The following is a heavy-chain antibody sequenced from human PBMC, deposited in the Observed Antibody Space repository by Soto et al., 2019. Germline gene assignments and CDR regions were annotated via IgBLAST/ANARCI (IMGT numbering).Heavy chain of an antibody. J-gene: IGHJ4*02. D-gene: IGHD3-3*01. CDR2: IVVGSGNT. V-gene: IGHV1-58*01. Sequence: RASVKVSCXASGFSFINSTVQWVRQAPGQRLEWIGWIVVGSGNTNYAQKFQERVTITRDMSTSTAYMGLSSLRSEDTAVYYCVIITIFGVGRAQYDYWGQGTLVTVSS. CDR1: GFSFINST. CDR3: VIITIFGVGRAQYDY.